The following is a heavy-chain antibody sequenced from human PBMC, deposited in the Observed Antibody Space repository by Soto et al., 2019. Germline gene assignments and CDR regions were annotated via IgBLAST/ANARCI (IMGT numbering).Heavy chain of an antibody. CDR3: AREVGIAVAGTNY. CDR1: GYTFTGDY. D-gene: IGHD6-19*01. V-gene: IGHV1-2*02. J-gene: IGHJ4*02. CDR2: INPNSGGT. Sequence: ASVKFSCKASGYTFTGDYMHWVRQAPGQGLEWMGWINPNSGGTNYAQKFQGRVTMTRDTSISTAYMELSRLRSDDTAVYYCAREVGIAVAGTNYWGQGTLVTVSS.